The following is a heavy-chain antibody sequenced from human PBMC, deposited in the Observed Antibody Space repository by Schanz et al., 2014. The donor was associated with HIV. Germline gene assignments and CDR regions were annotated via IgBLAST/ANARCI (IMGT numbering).Heavy chain of an antibody. CDR3: ARGVNLFYFFDF. V-gene: IGHV4-34*01. Sequence: QVQLQESGPRLVKPSETLSLTCSVSGGSISDYYWSWIRQTPGKGLEWIGEINHSGTTNYNPSLKGRVTIPVDPSKNQFSLKLRSVTATDTAVYYCARGVNLFYFFDFWGQGTQVAVSS. D-gene: IGHD3-9*01. J-gene: IGHJ4*02. CDR2: INHSGTT. CDR1: GGSISDYY.